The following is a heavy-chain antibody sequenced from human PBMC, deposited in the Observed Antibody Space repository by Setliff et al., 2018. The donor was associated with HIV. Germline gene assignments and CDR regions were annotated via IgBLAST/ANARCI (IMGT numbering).Heavy chain of an antibody. V-gene: IGHV1-46*01. CDR3: ARVGAYCGGDCYGWPADAFDI. D-gene: IGHD2-21*02. CDR2: INPSGGST. Sequence: ASVKVSCKVSGYTLTELSIHWVRQAPGKGLEWMGIINPSGGSTSYAQKFQGRVTMTRDTSTSTVYMELGSLRSEDTAVYYCARVGAYCGGDCYGWPADAFDIWGQGTMVTVSS. J-gene: IGHJ3*02. CDR1: GYTLTELS.